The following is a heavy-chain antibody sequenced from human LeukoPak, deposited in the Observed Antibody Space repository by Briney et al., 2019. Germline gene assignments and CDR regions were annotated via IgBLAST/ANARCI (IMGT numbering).Heavy chain of an antibody. CDR3: ARLRALAPISDYFYHPLDV. CDR1: GGSISSSHW. J-gene: IGHJ6*02. D-gene: IGHD5-12*01. CDR2: IYLSGST. Sequence: SGTLSLTCVVSGGSISSSHWWSWVRQPPGKGLEWIGEIYLSGSTNYNPSLESRVTISVDKSNNQFSLQLTSVTAADTAVYYCARLRALAPISDYFYHPLDVWGQGTTVTVSS. V-gene: IGHV4-4*02.